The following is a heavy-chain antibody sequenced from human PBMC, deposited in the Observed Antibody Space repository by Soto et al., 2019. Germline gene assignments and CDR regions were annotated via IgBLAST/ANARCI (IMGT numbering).Heavy chain of an antibody. V-gene: IGHV3-23*01. CDR3: AKDLVGATGYYYYGMDV. Sequence: EVQLLESGGGLVQPGGSLRLSCAASGFTFSSYAMSWVRQAPGKGLEWVPAISGSGGSTYYADSVKGRFTISRDNPKNTLYLQMNSLRAEDTAVYYCAKDLVGATGYYYYGMDVWGQGTTVTVSS. J-gene: IGHJ6*02. CDR2: ISGSGGST. CDR1: GFTFSSYA. D-gene: IGHD1-26*01.